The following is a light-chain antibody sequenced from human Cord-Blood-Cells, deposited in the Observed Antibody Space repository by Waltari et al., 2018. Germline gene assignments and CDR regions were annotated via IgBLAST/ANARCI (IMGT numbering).Light chain of an antibody. CDR1: SSAVGGYNY. CDR2: DVS. J-gene: IGLJ2*01. V-gene: IGLV2-14*01. CDR3: SSYTSSSTLV. Sequence: QSALTQSASVSGSPGQSITISCTETSSAVGGYNYVSWYHQHPGKAPKLMINDVSNRPSGVSNRFSGSKSGNTASLTISGLQAEDEADYYCSSYTSSSTLVFGGGTKLTVL.